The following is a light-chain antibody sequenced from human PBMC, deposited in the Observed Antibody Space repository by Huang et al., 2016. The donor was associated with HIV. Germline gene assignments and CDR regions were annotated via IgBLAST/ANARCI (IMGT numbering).Light chain of an antibody. J-gene: IGKJ5*01. Sequence: DIVMTQSPLSLPVTPGEPASISCRSSQSPLHSNGYNSFDWYLQKPGQSPQLLIYLGSNRASGVPDRFSGSGSVTDFTLKISRVEAEDVGVYYCMQALQTPRTFGQGTRLEIK. V-gene: IGKV2-28*01. CDR3: MQALQTPRT. CDR1: QSPLHSNGYNS. CDR2: LGS.